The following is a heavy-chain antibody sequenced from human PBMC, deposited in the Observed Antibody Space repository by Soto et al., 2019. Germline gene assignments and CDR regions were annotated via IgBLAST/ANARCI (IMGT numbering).Heavy chain of an antibody. D-gene: IGHD2-2*01. Sequence: PGGSLRLSCAASGFTFSSYAMHWVRQAPGKGLEWVAVISYDGSNKYYADSVKGRFTISRDNSKNTLYLQMNSLRAEDTAVYYCAGGYQLLYYYYYGMDVWGQGTTVTVSS. CDR1: GFTFSSYA. CDR3: AGGYQLLYYYYYGMDV. CDR2: ISYDGSNK. J-gene: IGHJ6*02. V-gene: IGHV3-30-3*01.